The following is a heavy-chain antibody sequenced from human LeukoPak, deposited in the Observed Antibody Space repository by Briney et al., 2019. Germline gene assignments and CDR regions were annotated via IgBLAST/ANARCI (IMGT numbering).Heavy chain of an antibody. CDR2: IWYDGSKK. V-gene: IGHV3-33*01. Sequence: QPGRSLRLSCAASGFSFSNYGFHWVRQAPGKGLEWVAVIWYDGSKKYYADSVKGRFTIARDNSKNTLYLQMNILRAEDAAVYDCARDIAVAGYYFDYWGQGTLVTVSS. CDR1: GFSFSNYG. D-gene: IGHD6-19*01. J-gene: IGHJ4*02. CDR3: ARDIAVAGYYFDY.